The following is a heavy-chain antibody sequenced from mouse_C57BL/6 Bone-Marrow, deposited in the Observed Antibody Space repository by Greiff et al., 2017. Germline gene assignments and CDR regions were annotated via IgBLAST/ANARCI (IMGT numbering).Heavy chain of an antibody. V-gene: IGHV1-50*01. CDR3: AREDSSSSYYAMDY. J-gene: IGHJ4*01. CDR1: GYTFTSYW. Sequence: QVQLQQPGAELVKPGASVKLSCKASGYTFTSYWMQWVKQRPGQGLEWIGEIDPSDSYTNYNQKFKGKATLTVDTSSSTAYMLLSRLTSEASAVYYCAREDSSSSYYAMDYWGQGTSVTVSS. D-gene: IGHD1-1*01. CDR2: IDPSDSYT.